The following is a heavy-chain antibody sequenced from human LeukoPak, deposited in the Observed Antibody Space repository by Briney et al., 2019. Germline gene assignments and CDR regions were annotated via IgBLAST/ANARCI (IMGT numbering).Heavy chain of an antibody. J-gene: IGHJ4*02. V-gene: IGHV4-38-2*02. CDR3: ARRAYSAAYWKHFDY. CDR2: IYHGGST. CDR1: GYSISNGYY. D-gene: IGHD1-1*01. Sequence: SETLSLTCTVSGYSISNGYYWGWIRQPPGKGLEWIGTIYHGGSTYYNPSLKSRVTMSEDTSKNQFSLKLNSVTAADTAVYFCARRAYSAAYWKHFDYWGQGTLVTVSS.